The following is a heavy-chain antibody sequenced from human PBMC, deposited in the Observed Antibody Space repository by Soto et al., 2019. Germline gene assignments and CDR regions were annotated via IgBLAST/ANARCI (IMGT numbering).Heavy chain of an antibody. Sequence: ASVKVSCKASGYTFTSYDIYWVRQATGQGLGWMGWMNPNTGDSSYAQKFQGRVTMTSDTSITTAHMELSSLRSEDTAVCYCARRAETNGWNGFGADKYYFDFWGQGTLVTVSS. CDR3: ARRAETNGWNGFGADKYYFDF. V-gene: IGHV1-8*01. CDR1: GYTFTSYD. D-gene: IGHD1-1*01. CDR2: MNPNTGDS. J-gene: IGHJ4*02.